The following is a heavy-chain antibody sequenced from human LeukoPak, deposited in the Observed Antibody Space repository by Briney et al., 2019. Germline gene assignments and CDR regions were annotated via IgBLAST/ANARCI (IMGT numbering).Heavy chain of an antibody. J-gene: IGHJ5*02. CDR1: GLTFSSHW. V-gene: IGHV3-48*04. Sequence: GGSLRLSCAASGLTFSSHWMHWVRQAPGKGLEWVSYISSSGSTRYYADSVKGRFTISRDNARKSIYLQMNSLRAEDTAVYYCARAAGWLDPWGQGSLVIVSS. CDR2: ISSSGSTR. D-gene: IGHD6-13*01. CDR3: ARAAGWLDP.